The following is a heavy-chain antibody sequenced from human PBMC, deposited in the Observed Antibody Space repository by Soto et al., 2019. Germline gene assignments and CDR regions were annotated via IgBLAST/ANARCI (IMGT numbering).Heavy chain of an antibody. CDR2: IIPIFGTA. CDR1: GGTFSSYA. Sequence: ASVKVSCKASGGTFSSYAISWVRQAPGQGLEWMGGIIPIFGTANYAQKFQGRVTITADESTSTAYMELSSLRSGDTAVYYCARDGDSSSSNPYYGMDVWGQGTTVTVSS. D-gene: IGHD6-6*01. V-gene: IGHV1-69*13. CDR3: ARDGDSSSSNPYYGMDV. J-gene: IGHJ6*02.